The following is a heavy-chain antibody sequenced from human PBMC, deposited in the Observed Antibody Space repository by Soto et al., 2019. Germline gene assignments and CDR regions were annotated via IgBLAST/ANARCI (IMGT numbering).Heavy chain of an antibody. CDR2: IWYDGSNK. Sequence: QVQLVESGGGVVQPGRSLRLSCVASEFSFSDVAIHWVRQAPGKGLEWVALIWYDGSNKYFAESVKGRFTISRDKSKNTLYLQMNSLRAEDTAVYYCAKDRGWSSADLDYWGQGTLVTVSS. V-gene: IGHV3-33*03. J-gene: IGHJ4*02. CDR1: EFSFSDVA. D-gene: IGHD6-19*01. CDR3: AKDRGWSSADLDY.